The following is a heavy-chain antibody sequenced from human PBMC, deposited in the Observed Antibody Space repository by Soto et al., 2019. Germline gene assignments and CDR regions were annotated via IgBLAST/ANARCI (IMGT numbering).Heavy chain of an antibody. V-gene: IGHV2-5*02. CDR1: GFSLSTSGVG. CDR3: ARQYSSGWKFDY. Sequence: QITLKESGPTLVNPTQPLTLTCTFSGFSLSTSGVGVGWIRQPPGKALEWLALFYWDDDKRYRPSLKSKLTITKDTSKNQVVLTRTNMDPVDTATYYCARQYSSGWKFDYWGQGTLVTVSS. D-gene: IGHD6-19*01. CDR2: FYWDDDK. J-gene: IGHJ4*02.